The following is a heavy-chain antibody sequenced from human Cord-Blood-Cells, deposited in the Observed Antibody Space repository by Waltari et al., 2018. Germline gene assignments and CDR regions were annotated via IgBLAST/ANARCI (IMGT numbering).Heavy chain of an antibody. D-gene: IGHD6-13*01. CDR2: ISSSSSYI. Sequence: EVQLVESGGGLVKHGGSLRRSCAASAFTFSSCSMTWVRQAPGKGLEWVSSISSSSSYIYYADSLKGRFTISRDNAKNSLYLQMNSLRAEDTAVYYCAREAAAAGDDAFDIWGQGTMVTVSS. J-gene: IGHJ3*02. V-gene: IGHV3-21*01. CDR1: AFTFSSCS. CDR3: AREAAAAGDDAFDI.